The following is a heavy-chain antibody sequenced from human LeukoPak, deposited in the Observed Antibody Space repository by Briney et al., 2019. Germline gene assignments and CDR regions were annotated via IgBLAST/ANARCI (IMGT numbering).Heavy chain of an antibody. CDR3: ASEPDYDSSGYHRLFDY. CDR1: GFTFSSYS. D-gene: IGHD3-22*01. CDR2: ISSSSSTI. Sequence: GGSLRLSCAASGFTFSSYSMNWVRQAPGKGLEWVSYISSSSSTIYCADSVKGRFTISRGNAKNSLYLQMNSLRAEDTAVYYFASEPDYDSSGYHRLFDYWGQGTLVTVSS. J-gene: IGHJ4*02. V-gene: IGHV3-48*01.